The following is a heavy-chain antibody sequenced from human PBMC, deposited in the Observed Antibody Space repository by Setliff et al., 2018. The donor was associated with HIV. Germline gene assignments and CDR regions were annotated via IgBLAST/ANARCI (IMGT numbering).Heavy chain of an antibody. Sequence: VGSLRLSCAASGFTFSTYMMHWVRQAPGQGLVWVSRIHNDGRTTLYADSVKGRFTISRDNAKNTLYLQMNSLRVEDTAVYFCAGSRVGLTDTLDPWGQGTLVTVSS. J-gene: IGHJ5*02. CDR3: AGSRVGLTDTLDP. CDR1: GFTFSTYM. V-gene: IGHV3-74*01. CDR2: IHNDGRTT.